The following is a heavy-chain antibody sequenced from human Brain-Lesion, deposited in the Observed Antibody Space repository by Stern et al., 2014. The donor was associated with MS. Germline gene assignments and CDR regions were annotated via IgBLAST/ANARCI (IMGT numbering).Heavy chain of an antibody. D-gene: IGHD2-2*01. CDR3: ARVDCSGTICFYSYYGWNV. Sequence: EMQLVESGGGLVKPGGSLRLSCEASGFTFNSYSMNWVRQAPGKGLEWVSSISVGTRCISYAEPVQGRFTISRDTATHSLFLQRYTRRAEERGLYYCARVDCSGTICFYSYYGWNVGGQGPRSPSPQ. J-gene: IGHJ6*01. CDR1: GFTFNSYS. CDR2: ISVGTRCI. V-gene: IGHV3-21*01.